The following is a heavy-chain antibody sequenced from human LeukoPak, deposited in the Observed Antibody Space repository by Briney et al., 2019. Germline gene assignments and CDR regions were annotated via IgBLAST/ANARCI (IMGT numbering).Heavy chain of an antibody. V-gene: IGHV4-38-2*02. CDR2: IYYSGST. Sequence: SETLSLTCTVSNYSISSGYYWGWIRQSPGKGLEWIGSIYYSGSTYYNPSLKSRVTISVDTSKNQFSLKLSSVTAADTAVYYCARVVGYSSGWYYLAYYYYMDVWGKGTTVTISS. J-gene: IGHJ6*03. CDR3: ARVVGYSSGWYYLAYYYYMDV. CDR1: NYSISSGYY. D-gene: IGHD6-19*01.